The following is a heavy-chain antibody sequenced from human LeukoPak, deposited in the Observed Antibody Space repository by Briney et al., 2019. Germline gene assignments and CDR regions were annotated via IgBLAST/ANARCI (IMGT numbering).Heavy chain of an antibody. V-gene: IGHV4-30-4*08. D-gene: IGHD6-19*01. CDR2: IYYSGST. J-gene: IGHJ4*02. Sequence: SQTLSLTCTVSGGSISSGDYYWSWIRQPPGKGLEWIGYIYYSGSTYYNPSLKSRVTISVDTSKNQFSLKLSSVTAADTAVYYCARKYSSGWYEYYFDYWGQGTLVTVSS. CDR3: ARKYSSGWYEYYFDY. CDR1: GGSISSGDYY.